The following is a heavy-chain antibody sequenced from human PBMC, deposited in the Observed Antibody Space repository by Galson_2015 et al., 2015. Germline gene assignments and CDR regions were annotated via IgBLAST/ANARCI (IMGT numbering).Heavy chain of an antibody. CDR2: INTNTGNP. CDR3: ARDGIVASFLPYYYYMDV. Sequence: SVKVSCKASGYTFTSYAMNWVRQAPGQGLEWMGWINTNTGNPTYAQGFTGRFVFSLDTSVSTAYLQISSLKAEDTAVYYCARDGIVASFLPYYYYMDVWGKGTTVTVSS. V-gene: IGHV7-4-1*02. CDR1: GYTFTSYA. D-gene: IGHD5-12*01. J-gene: IGHJ6*03.